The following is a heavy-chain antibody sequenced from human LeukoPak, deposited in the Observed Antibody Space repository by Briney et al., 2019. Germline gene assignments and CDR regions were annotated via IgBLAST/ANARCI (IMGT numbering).Heavy chain of an antibody. D-gene: IGHD3-22*01. CDR3: ARHSPFYYDSSGYRAFDI. CDR1: GGSFSGYY. CDR2: INHSGST. Sequence: PSETLSLTCAVYGGSFSGYYWSWIRQPPGKGLEWIGEINHSGSTNYNPSLKSRVTISVDTSKNQFSLKLSSVTAADTAVYYCARHSPFYYDSSGYRAFDIWGQGTMVTVSS. J-gene: IGHJ3*02. V-gene: IGHV4-34*01.